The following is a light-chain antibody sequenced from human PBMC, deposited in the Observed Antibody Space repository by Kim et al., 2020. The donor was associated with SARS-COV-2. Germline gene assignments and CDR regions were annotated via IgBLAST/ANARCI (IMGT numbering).Light chain of an antibody. Sequence: PSVGDTVPITGRASQGLSNALAWYQHKPGKAPKLLVYGVTTLQSGVPSRFSGSGSGTEYTLTISSLQPEDLGTFYCQQSYGIPWTFGQGTKVDIK. CDR2: GVT. CDR1: QGLSNA. V-gene: IGKV1-NL1*01. J-gene: IGKJ1*01. CDR3: QQSYGIPWT.